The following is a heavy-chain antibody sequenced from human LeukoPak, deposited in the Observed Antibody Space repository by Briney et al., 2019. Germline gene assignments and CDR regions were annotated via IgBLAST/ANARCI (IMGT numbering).Heavy chain of an antibody. J-gene: IGHJ3*01. D-gene: IGHD1-26*01. CDR2: ISYDGIQK. CDR1: GFTFSDYA. CDR3: ARPNSVGASFEALDF. Sequence: GGSLRLSYAASGFTFSDYAMHWVRQAPGKGLEWLAVISYDGIQKYYADSVKGRFTISRDNSKNMLYLQMDSLGDDDTALYFCARPNSVGASFEALDFWGQGSMVTVSS. V-gene: IGHV3-30*04.